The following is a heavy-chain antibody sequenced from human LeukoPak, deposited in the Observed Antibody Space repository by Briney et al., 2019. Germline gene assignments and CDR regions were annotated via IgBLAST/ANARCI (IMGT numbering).Heavy chain of an antibody. Sequence: GASVKVSCKASRYTFSGYCIHWVRQAPGRGLEWVGWINARNGDTNYAQKFQGRVILTRDTSITTSYMELISLTSDDTAVYYCARASLASAGTRFWGQGTLVIVSS. D-gene: IGHD6-13*01. CDR2: INARNGDT. V-gene: IGHV1-2*02. CDR3: ARASLASAGTRF. J-gene: IGHJ1*01. CDR1: RYTFSGYC.